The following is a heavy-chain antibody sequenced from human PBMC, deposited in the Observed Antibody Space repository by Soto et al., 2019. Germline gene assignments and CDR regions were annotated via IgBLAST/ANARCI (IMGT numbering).Heavy chain of an antibody. V-gene: IGHV1-69*13. Sequence: GASVKVSCKASGGTFSSYAISWVRQAPGQGLEWMGGIIPIFGTANYAQKFQGRVTITADESTSTAYMELSSLRSEDTAVYYCARDGQVDSRDSAEYFQHWGQGTLVTVSS. D-gene: IGHD3-22*01. J-gene: IGHJ1*01. CDR2: IIPIFGTA. CDR3: ARDGQVDSRDSAEYFQH. CDR1: GGTFSSYA.